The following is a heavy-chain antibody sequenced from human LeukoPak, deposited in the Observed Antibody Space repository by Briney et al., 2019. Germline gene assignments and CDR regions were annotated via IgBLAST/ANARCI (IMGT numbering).Heavy chain of an antibody. CDR3: AKEVEYGSGSYYYYGMDV. CDR1: GFTFSSCA. D-gene: IGHD3-10*01. J-gene: IGHJ6*02. V-gene: IGHV3-23*01. CDR2: ISGSGGST. Sequence: GGSLRLSCAASGFTFSSCAMSWVRQAPGKGLEWVSAISGSGGSTYYADSVKGRLTISRDNSKNTLYLQMNSLRAEDTAVYYCAKEVEYGSGSYYYYGMDVWGQGTTVTVSS.